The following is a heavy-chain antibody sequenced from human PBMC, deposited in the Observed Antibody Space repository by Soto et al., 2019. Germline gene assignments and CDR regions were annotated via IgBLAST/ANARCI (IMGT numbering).Heavy chain of an antibody. CDR2: INPDNGNT. D-gene: IGHD6-19*01. CDR1: GYTFSTYT. CDR3: ARRYSSGWTWFDS. V-gene: IGHV1-3*01. J-gene: IGHJ5*01. Sequence: ASVKVSCKASGYTFSTYTVHWVRQAPGQRLEWMGWINPDNGNTKYSQKFQGRVTITRDTSASTAYMELSSLRSEDTAVYYCARRYSSGWTWFDSWCQGTVVTVSS.